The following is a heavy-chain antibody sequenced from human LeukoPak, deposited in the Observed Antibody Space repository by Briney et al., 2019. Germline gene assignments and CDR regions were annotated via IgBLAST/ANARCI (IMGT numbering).Heavy chain of an antibody. CDR3: ARDKSGSLDH. CDR1: GFTFSSYG. V-gene: IGHV3-30*19. J-gene: IGHJ4*02. Sequence: GRSLRLSCAASGFTFSSYGMHWVRQAPGKGLEWVAVISYDGSNKYYADSVKGRFTISRDNSKNTLYLQMDSLRAEDTAVYYCARDKSGSLDHWGQGTLVTVSS. CDR2: ISYDGSNK. D-gene: IGHD1-26*01.